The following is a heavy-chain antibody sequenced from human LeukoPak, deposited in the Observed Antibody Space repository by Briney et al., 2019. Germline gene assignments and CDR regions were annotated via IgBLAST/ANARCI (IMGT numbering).Heavy chain of an antibody. V-gene: IGHV4-59*11. Sequence: PSETLSLTRSVSGDSISMHYWSWIRQPPGKGLEGIGYIDHTGSTNYNPSLNSRVTISRDTSKNHFSLELTSVTAADTAVYYCTTVATGDFSGYYYYFMDVWGKGTTVTVSS. CDR1: GDSISMHY. CDR2: IDHTGST. J-gene: IGHJ6*03. CDR3: TTVATGDFSGYYYYFMDV. D-gene: IGHD4-17*01.